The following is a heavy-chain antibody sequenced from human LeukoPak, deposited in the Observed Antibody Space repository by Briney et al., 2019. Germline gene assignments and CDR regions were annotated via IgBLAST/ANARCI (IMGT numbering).Heavy chain of an antibody. V-gene: IGHV1-69*13. D-gene: IGHD6-19*01. Sequence: ASVKVSCKASGGTFSSYAISWVRQAPGQGLEWMGGIIPIFGTANYAQKFQGRVTITADESTSTAYMELSSLRSEDTAVYYCARARSGWYPEWPYYFDYWGQGTLVTVSS. CDR1: GGTFSSYA. CDR3: ARARSGWYPEWPYYFDY. J-gene: IGHJ4*02. CDR2: IIPIFGTA.